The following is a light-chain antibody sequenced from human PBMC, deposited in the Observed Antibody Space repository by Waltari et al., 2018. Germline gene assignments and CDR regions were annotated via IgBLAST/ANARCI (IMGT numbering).Light chain of an antibody. V-gene: IGLV2-8*01. J-gene: IGLJ2*01. Sequence: QSALTQPPSASGSPGQSVTLPCTGTSSYVGGYNYVSWYQQHPGKAPKPMIYEVSKRPSGVPDRFSGSKSGNTASLTVSGLQAEDEADYYCSSYAGSNKVVFGGGTKLTVL. CDR2: EVS. CDR3: SSYAGSNKVV. CDR1: SSYVGGYNY.